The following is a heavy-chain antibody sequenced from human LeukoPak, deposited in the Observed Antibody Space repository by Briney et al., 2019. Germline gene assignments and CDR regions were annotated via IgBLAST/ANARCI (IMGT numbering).Heavy chain of an antibody. CDR1: GGSFSGYY. Sequence: SETLSLTCAVYGGSFSGYYGSWIRQPSGKGLEWIGEINHSGSTNYNPSLKSRVTISVDTSKNQFSLKLSSVTAADTAVYYCARDYSSSRWAWFDTWGQGTLVTVSS. CDR3: ARDYSSSRWAWFDT. CDR2: INHSGST. D-gene: IGHD6-6*01. V-gene: IGHV4-34*01. J-gene: IGHJ5*02.